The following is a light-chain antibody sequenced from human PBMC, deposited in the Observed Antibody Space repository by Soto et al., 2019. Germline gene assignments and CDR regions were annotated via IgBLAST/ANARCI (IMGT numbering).Light chain of an antibody. CDR3: QQYGSSPYT. CDR2: DAS. Sequence: EIVLTQSPGTLSLSPGERATLSCGASQSVSFNYLAWYQQKVGLAPRLLIYDASRRATGTPDRFSGSGSGTDFTLTISRLEPEDFAVYVCQQYGSSPYTLGQGTNLEIK. CDR1: QSVSFNY. J-gene: IGKJ2*01. V-gene: IGKV3D-20*01.